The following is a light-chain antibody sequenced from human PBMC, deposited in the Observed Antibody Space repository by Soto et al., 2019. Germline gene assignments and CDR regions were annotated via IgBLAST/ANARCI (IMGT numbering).Light chain of an antibody. Sequence: IELKQSPGTMSLSPGEGATLHCRASQPISYRSLAWYQHTPGRAPRLLIYAAFSRATGVPDRFSASGSGTEFTLTITRLEPEDFAVYYCQHRSKWLIPLGQGARLEIK. J-gene: IGKJ5*01. CDR3: QHRSKWLIP. V-gene: IGKV3D-20*02. CDR2: AAF. CDR1: QPISYRS.